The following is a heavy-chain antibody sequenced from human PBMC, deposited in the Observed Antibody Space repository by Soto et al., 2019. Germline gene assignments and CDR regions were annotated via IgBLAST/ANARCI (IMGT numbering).Heavy chain of an antibody. J-gene: IGHJ5*02. CDR2: IYYSGNT. V-gene: IGHV4-30-4*01. CDR1: GGSISSGYCY. Sequence: LPCSVSGGSISSGYCYWSWIRQPPGKGLEWIGNIYYSGNTYYNPSLKSRLIISIDTSKNQFSPRLTSMTAADTAVYYCATGRSEVVPGAMDTWGQGTLVTVSS. D-gene: IGHD2-2*01. CDR3: ATGRSEVVPGAMDT.